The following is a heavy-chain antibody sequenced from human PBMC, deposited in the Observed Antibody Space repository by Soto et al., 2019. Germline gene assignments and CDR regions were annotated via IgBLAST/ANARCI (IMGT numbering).Heavy chain of an antibody. D-gene: IGHD4-17*01. Sequence: QVQLVESGGGVVQPGRSLRLSCEASGFTFSSYGMHWVRQAPGKGLEWVAIMWYDGSNKYYADSVKGRFTISRDNSKKTLYLQMNSLRAEDTAVYYCARDYFGDHLGHNLGFMDVWGQGTTVTVSS. V-gene: IGHV3-33*01. CDR2: MWYDGSNK. J-gene: IGHJ6*02. CDR3: ARDYFGDHLGHNLGFMDV. CDR1: GFTFSSYG.